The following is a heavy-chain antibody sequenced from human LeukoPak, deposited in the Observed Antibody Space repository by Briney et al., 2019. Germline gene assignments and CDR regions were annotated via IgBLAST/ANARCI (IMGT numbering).Heavy chain of an antibody. V-gene: IGHV4-39*07. D-gene: IGHD2/OR15-2a*01. Sequence: PSEALSLTCTVSGDSISSSSFYWVWMRQPPGKGLEWIGSIYRSGHTYQDPSLKGRVTMSVDTSKNHFSLSLTSVTAADTALYYCARTHYDTSIYVLQPASGWYFDYWGQGILVAVSS. CDR1: GDSISSSSFY. J-gene: IGHJ4*02. CDR2: IYRSGHT. CDR3: ARTHYDTSIYVLQPASGWYFDY.